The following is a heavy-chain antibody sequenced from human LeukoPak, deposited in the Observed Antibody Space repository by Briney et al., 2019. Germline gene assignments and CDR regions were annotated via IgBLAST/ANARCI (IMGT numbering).Heavy chain of an antibody. J-gene: IGHJ4*02. V-gene: IGHV3-48*01. D-gene: IGHD3-22*01. CDR2: ITSSSSTM. CDR1: GFSFSSYS. CDR3: ARKSGSSGRPFDY. Sequence: GGSLRLSCAASGFSFSSYSMNWVRQAPGKGLEWVSYITSSSSTMHYADAVKGRFAISRDNAKNSLYLQMNSLRAEDTAVYYCARKSGSSGRPFDYWGQGTLVTVSS.